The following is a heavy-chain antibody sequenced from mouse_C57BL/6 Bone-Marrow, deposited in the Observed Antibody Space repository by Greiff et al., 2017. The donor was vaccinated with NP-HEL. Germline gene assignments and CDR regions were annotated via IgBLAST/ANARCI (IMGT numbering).Heavy chain of an antibody. CDR3: ARMGGYYIDY. CDR1: GFSLTSYG. CDR2: IWSGGST. J-gene: IGHJ2*01. V-gene: IGHV2-2*01. Sequence: QVQLQQSGPGLVQPSQCLSITCTASGFSLTSYGVHWVRQSPGKGLEWLGVIWSGGSTDYNAAFISGLGIITDNSKTHVFFNMHSLQADDRAIYYCARMGGYYIDYWGQGTTLTVSS.